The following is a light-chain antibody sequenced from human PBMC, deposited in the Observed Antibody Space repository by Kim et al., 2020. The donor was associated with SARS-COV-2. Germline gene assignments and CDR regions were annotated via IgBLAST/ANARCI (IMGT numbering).Light chain of an antibody. CDR1: SGSIAGSY. V-gene: IGLV6-57*01. Sequence: KRVTTSCTRRSGSIAGSYGQWYQQRPGSYPTTVIYEDNQGPSGVPDRFSGSIDSSSNSASLTISGLKTEDEADYYCQSYDSSNHGVFGGGTQLTVL. J-gene: IGLJ3*02. CDR3: QSYDSSNHGV. CDR2: EDN.